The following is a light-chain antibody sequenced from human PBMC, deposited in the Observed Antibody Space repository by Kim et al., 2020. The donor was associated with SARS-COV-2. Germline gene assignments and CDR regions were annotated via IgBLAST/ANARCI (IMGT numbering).Light chain of an antibody. CDR1: QSVSSNY. CDR3: QQYGTSPRT. J-gene: IGKJ1*01. Sequence: EIVLTQSPGTLSLSPGERATLSCRASQSVSSNYLAWYQQKRGQAPRLFIYGASIRATVIPDRFSGSGSGTDFTLTISRLEPEDFAVYYCQQYGTSPRTFGQGTKVDIK. CDR2: GAS. V-gene: IGKV3-20*01.